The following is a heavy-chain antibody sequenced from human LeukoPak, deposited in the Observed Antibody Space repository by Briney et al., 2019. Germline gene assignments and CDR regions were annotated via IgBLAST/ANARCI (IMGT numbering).Heavy chain of an antibody. CDR2: ISYDGSNK. Sequence: PGGSLRLSCAASGFTFSSYAMHWVRQAPGKGLEWVAVISYDGSNKYYADSVKGRFTISRDNSKNTLYLQMNSLRAEDTAVYYCARAKDRYYYYYGMDVWGQGTTVTVSS. CDR3: ARAKDRYYYYYGMDV. J-gene: IGHJ6*02. CDR1: GFTFSSYA. V-gene: IGHV3-30-3*01.